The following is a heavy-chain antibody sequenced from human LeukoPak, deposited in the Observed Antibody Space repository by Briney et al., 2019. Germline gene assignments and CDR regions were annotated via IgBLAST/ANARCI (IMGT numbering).Heavy chain of an antibody. D-gene: IGHD5-18*01. CDR1: GFTFSSYW. Sequence: GGSLTLSCAASGFTFSSYWMHWVRQAPGKGLVWVSRINSDGSSTSDADSVQGRCTISRDNAKNTLYLQMNSLRAEDTAVYYCVRGYSYGEEYFDYWGQGTVVPVSS. CDR2: INSDGSST. J-gene: IGHJ4*02. CDR3: VRGYSYGEEYFDY. V-gene: IGHV3-74*01.